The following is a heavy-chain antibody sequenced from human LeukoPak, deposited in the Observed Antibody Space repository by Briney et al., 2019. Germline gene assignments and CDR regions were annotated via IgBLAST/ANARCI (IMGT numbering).Heavy chain of an antibody. V-gene: IGHV4-59*12. D-gene: IGHD2-8*01. Sequence: SETLSLTCTVSGGSISSYYWSWIRQPPGKGLEGIGYIYYSGSTNYNPSLKSRVTISVDTSKNQFSLKLSSVTAADTAVYYCARDNCTNGVCYGKGDYFDYWGQGTLVTVSS. CDR2: IYYSGST. J-gene: IGHJ4*02. CDR3: ARDNCTNGVCYGKGDYFDY. CDR1: GGSISSYY.